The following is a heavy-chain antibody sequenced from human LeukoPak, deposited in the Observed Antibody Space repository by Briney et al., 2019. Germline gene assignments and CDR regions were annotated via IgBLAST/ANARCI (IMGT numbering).Heavy chain of an antibody. Sequence: GGSLRLSCAASGFTFSGSAMHWVRQASGKGLEWVGRIRSKANSYATAYAASVKGRFTISRDDSKNTAYLQMNSLKTEETAVYYCAKDQAINIATGGKFDYWGQGALVTVGS. CDR1: GFTFSGSA. CDR3: AKDQAINIATGGKFDY. V-gene: IGHV3-73*01. D-gene: IGHD6-13*01. CDR2: IRSKANSYAT. J-gene: IGHJ4*02.